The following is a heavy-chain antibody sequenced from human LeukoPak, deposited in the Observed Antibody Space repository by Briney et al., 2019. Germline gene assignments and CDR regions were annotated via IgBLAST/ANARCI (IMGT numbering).Heavy chain of an antibody. J-gene: IGHJ5*02. CDR2: IYYSGIT. CDR1: GGSMSNYY. CDR3: ARHPPYSSSWFPFDP. V-gene: IGHV4-39*01. Sequence: PSETLSLTCTVSGGSMSNYYWGWIRQPPGKGLEWIGNIYYSGITYYNPSLKSRVTVSVDTSKNQFSLKLSSVTAADTAVYFCARHPPYSSSWFPFDPWGQGTLVTVSS. D-gene: IGHD6-13*01.